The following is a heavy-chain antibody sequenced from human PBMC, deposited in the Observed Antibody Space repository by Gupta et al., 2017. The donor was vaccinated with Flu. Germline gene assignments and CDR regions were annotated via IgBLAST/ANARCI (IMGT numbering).Heavy chain of an antibody. CDR3: ARHSSSWYASVNWFDP. V-gene: IGHV3-7*01. Sequence: EVQLVESGGGLVQPGGSLRLSCVTSGLTFSSYWMAWVRQAPGKGLEGVDNIKPDGNEKDYLDSVKGRFTISRDNANNSLYLEMNSLRAEDTAVYFCARHSSSWYASVNWFDPWGQGTLVTVSS. J-gene: IGHJ5*02. CDR1: GLTFSSYW. D-gene: IGHD2-2*01. CDR2: IKPDGNEK.